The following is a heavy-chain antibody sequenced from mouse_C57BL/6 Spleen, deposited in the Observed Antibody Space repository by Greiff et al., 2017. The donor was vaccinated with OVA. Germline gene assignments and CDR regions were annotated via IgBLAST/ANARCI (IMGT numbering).Heavy chain of an antibody. D-gene: IGHD3-2*02. CDR1: GYTFTSYW. CDR3: ARRAAQAPFAY. Sequence: QVHVKQPGAELVRPGSSVKLSCKASGYTFTSYWMHWVKQRPIQGLEWIGNIDPSDSETHYNQKFKDKATLTVDKSSSTAYMQLSSLTSEDSAVYYCARRAAQAPFAYWGQGTLVTVSA. V-gene: IGHV1-52*01. CDR2: IDPSDSET. J-gene: IGHJ3*01.